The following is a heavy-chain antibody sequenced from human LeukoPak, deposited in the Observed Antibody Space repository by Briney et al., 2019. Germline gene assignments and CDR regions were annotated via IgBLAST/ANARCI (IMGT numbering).Heavy chain of an antibody. CDR3: ATGGDIVRDAFDI. CDR2: ISGSGGST. J-gene: IGHJ3*02. CDR1: GFTFSSYA. D-gene: IGHD5-12*01. Sequence: PGGSLRLSCAAYGFTFSSYAMSWVRQAPGKGLEWVSAISGSGGSTYYADSVKGRFTISRDNSKNTLYLQMNSLRAEDTAVYYCATGGDIVRDAFDIWGQGTMVTVSS. V-gene: IGHV3-23*01.